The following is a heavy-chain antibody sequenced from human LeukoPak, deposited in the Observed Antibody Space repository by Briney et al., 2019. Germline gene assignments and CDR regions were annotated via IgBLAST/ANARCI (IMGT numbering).Heavy chain of an antibody. CDR3: ARGIAAAGTGSGWFDP. CDR1: GYTFTGYY. CDR2: INPNSGGT. D-gene: IGHD6-13*01. J-gene: IGHJ5*02. Sequence: ASVKVSCKASGYTFTGYYMHWVRQTPGQGLEWMGWINPNSGGTNYAQKFQGRVTMTRDTSISTAYMELSRLRSDDTAVYYCARGIAAAGTGSGWFDPWGQGALVTVSS. V-gene: IGHV1-2*02.